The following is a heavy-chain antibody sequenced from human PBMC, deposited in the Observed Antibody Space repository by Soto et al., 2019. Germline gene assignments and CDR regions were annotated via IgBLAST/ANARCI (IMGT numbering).Heavy chain of an antibody. Sequence: EVQLVESGGGLVKPGGSLRLSCAASGFTFSNAWMSWVRQAPGKGLEWVGRIKSKTDGGITDYAAPVKGRFTISRDDSKNTLYLQMNSLKTEDTAVYYCTTDELWLGNYRYYFDYWGQGTLVTVSS. CDR1: GFTFSNAW. V-gene: IGHV3-15*01. D-gene: IGHD5-18*01. CDR2: IKSKTDGGIT. CDR3: TTDELWLGNYRYYFDY. J-gene: IGHJ4*02.